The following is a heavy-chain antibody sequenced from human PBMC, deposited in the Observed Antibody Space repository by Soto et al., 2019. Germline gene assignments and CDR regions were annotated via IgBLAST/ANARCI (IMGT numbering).Heavy chain of an antibody. Sequence: SVKVSCKASGGTFSSYTISWVRQAPGQGLEWMGRIIPILGIANYAQKFQGRVTITADKSTSTAYMELSSLRSEDTAVYYCARGRDYVFWSAPDYYYYFMDVRGKGTTVTVPS. V-gene: IGHV1-69*02. CDR1: GGTFSSYT. CDR2: IIPILGIA. CDR3: ARGRDYVFWSAPDYYYYFMDV. J-gene: IGHJ6*03. D-gene: IGHD3-3*01.